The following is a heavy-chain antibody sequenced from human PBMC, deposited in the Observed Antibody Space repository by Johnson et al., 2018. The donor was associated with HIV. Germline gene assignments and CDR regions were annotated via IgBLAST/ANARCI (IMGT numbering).Heavy chain of an antibody. CDR1: GFTVSRNY. V-gene: IGHV3-66*02. CDR2: IYSGGST. D-gene: IGHD3-10*01. CDR3: ARSPGEADAFDI. J-gene: IGHJ3*02. Sequence: VQLVESGGGLVQPGGSLRLSCAASGFTVSRNYMNWVRQAPGKGLEWVSVIYSGGSTYYADSVKGRFTISRDSSKNTLYLQMNSLRAEDTAMYYCARSPGEADAFDIWSQGTMVTVSS.